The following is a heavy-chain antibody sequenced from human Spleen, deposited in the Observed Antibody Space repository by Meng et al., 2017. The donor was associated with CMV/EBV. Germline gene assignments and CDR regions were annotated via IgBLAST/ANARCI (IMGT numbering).Heavy chain of an antibody. CDR2: IYYSATT. V-gene: IGHV4-59*01. D-gene: IGHD6-13*01. Sequence: CTVSAASISSYFWNWLRQPPGKRLEWIGHIYYSATTSYNPSLKSRVTISVDTSKNQFSLKLNSVIAADTAVYYCARGDTYSSSWVEYWGQGTLVTVSS. CDR3: ARGDTYSSSWVEY. CDR1: AASISSYF. J-gene: IGHJ4*02.